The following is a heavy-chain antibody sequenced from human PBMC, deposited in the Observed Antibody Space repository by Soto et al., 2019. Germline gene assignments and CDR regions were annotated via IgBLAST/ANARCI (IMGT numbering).Heavy chain of an antibody. V-gene: IGHV3-74*01. CDR3: ASERTSKGGMDI. Sequence: GGSLRLSCAACGFTCSSDWMNWVRQSPGKGLEWVSRIISGGTRVSYADSVKGRFIITRDNAKNTLYLEMHSLTADDTAVYYFASERTSKGGMDIWGQGTTVTVS. J-gene: IGHJ6*02. CDR1: GFTCSSDW. CDR2: IISGGTRV.